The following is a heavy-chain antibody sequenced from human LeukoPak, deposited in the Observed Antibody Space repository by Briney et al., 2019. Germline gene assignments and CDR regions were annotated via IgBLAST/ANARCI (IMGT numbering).Heavy chain of an antibody. CDR2: ITGSGGTT. J-gene: IGHJ4*02. CDR3: AKGVRLIVVPMDY. D-gene: IGHD3-22*01. V-gene: IGHV3-23*01. Sequence: GGSLRLSCAASGFTFSSYAMTWVRQAPGRGLEWVSAITGSGGTTYYTDSVKGRFTISRDNSKNTLYLQMNSLRAEDTAVYYCAKGVRLIVVPMDYWGQGTLVTVSS. CDR1: GFTFSSYA.